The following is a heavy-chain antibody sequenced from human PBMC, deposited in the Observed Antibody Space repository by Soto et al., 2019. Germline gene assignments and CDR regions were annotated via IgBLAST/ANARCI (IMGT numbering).Heavy chain of an antibody. Sequence: GGSLRLSCAASGFTFSGSAMHWVRQASGKGLEWVGRIRSKANSYATAYAASVKGRFTISRDDSKNTAYLQMGSLRPEDMAVYYCARRARPDFYYMDVWGKGTTVTISS. CDR1: GFTFSGSA. CDR3: ARRARPDFYYMDV. CDR2: IRSKANSYAT. V-gene: IGHV3-73*01. J-gene: IGHJ6*03. D-gene: IGHD6-6*01.